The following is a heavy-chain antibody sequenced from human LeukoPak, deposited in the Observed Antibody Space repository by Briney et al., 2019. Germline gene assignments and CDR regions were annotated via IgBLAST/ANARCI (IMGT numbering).Heavy chain of an antibody. CDR3: ARDPQPVGAWGAFDI. Sequence: GGSLRLSCGASGFTFSSYSMNWVRRAPGKGLEWVSYISSSGSTIYYADSVKGRFTISRDNAKNSLYLQMNSLRAEDTAVYYCARDPQPVGAWGAFDIWGQGTMVTVSS. D-gene: IGHD1-26*01. CDR1: GFTFSSYS. CDR2: ISSSGSTI. J-gene: IGHJ3*02. V-gene: IGHV3-48*04.